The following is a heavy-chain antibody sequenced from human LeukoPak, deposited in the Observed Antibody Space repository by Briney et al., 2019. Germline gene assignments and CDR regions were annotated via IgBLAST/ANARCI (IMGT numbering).Heavy chain of an antibody. CDR2: IYYRGST. V-gene: IGHV4-59*01. CDR3: ARGGDYGDLRYFDY. CDR1: GGSINNYY. D-gene: IGHD4-17*01. J-gene: IGHJ4*02. Sequence: SETLSLTCTVSGGSINNYYWSWIRQPPGKGLEWIGYIYYRGSTNYNPSLKSRVTFSVDTSKNQFSLKLNSVTAADTAVYYCARGGDYGDLRYFDYWGQGALVTVSS.